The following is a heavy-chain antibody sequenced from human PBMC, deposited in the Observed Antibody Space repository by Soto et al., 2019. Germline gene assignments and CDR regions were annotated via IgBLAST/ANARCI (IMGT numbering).Heavy chain of an antibody. Sequence: NPGGSLRLSCAASGFTFSSYSMNWVRQAPGKGLEWVSSISSSSSYIYYADSVKGRFTISRDNAKNSLYLQMNSLRAEDTAVYYCARDGGSWDGPSDYWGQGTLVTVSS. CDR1: GFTFSSYS. CDR3: ARDGGSWDGPSDY. V-gene: IGHV3-21*01. D-gene: IGHD6-13*01. J-gene: IGHJ4*02. CDR2: ISSSSSYI.